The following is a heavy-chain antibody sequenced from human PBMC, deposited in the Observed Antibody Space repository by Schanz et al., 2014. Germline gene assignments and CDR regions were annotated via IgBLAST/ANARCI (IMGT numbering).Heavy chain of an antibody. CDR1: GGSISSGVYY. J-gene: IGHJ3*02. CDR2: IYYTGST. Sequence: QVQLQESGPGLVKPSQTLSLTCSVSGGSISSGVYYWSWIRQHPGKGLEWIGYIYYTGSTYYNPSLKSRVTISVDTSKNQFSLKLTSVTAADTAVYYCAGGYCTSTSCRYSAFDIWGQGTMVTVSS. CDR3: AGGYCTSTSCRYSAFDI. D-gene: IGHD2-2*01. V-gene: IGHV4-31*03.